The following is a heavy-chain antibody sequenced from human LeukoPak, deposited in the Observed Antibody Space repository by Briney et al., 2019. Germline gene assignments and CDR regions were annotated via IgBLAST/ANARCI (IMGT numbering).Heavy chain of an antibody. CDR3: ANLYGDYVLHYFDY. V-gene: IGHV3-30*18. Sequence: GGSLRLSCAASGFTFSSYGMHWVRQAPGKGLEWVAVISYDGSNKYYADSGKGRFTISRDNSKNTLYLQMNSLRAEDTAVYYCANLYGDYVLHYFDYWGQGTLVTVSS. CDR1: GFTFSSYG. D-gene: IGHD4-17*01. J-gene: IGHJ4*02. CDR2: ISYDGSNK.